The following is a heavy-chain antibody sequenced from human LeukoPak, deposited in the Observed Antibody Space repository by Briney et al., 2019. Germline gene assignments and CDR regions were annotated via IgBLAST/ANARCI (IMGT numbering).Heavy chain of an antibody. CDR3: ARDTRYNWNLVGWFDP. CDR2: IYSGGYT. D-gene: IGHD1-20*01. CDR1: GFTVSSNY. J-gene: IGHJ5*02. V-gene: IGHV3-66*01. Sequence: PGGSLRLSCAASGFTVSSNYMSWVRQAPGKGLEWVSLIYSGGYTYYADSVKGRFTISRDNSKNTLYLQMNSLRAEDTAVYYCARDTRYNWNLVGWFDPWGQGTLVTVSS.